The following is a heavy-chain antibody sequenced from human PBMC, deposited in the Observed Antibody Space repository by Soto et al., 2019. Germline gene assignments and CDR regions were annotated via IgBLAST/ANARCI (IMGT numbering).Heavy chain of an antibody. CDR3: ARHNSSSDNYYYYGMDV. CDR1: GYSFTSYW. V-gene: IGHV5-51*01. CDR2: IYPGDSDT. J-gene: IGHJ6*02. D-gene: IGHD6-6*01. Sequence: GESLKISCKGSGYSFTSYWIGWVRQMPGKGLEWMGIIYPGDSDTRYSPSFQGQVTISADKSISTAYLQWSSPKASDTAMYYCARHNSSSDNYYYYGMDVWGQGTTVTVSS.